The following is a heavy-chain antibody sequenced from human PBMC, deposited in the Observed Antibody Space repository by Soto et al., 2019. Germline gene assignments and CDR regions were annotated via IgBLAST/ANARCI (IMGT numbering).Heavy chain of an antibody. D-gene: IGHD6-13*01. Sequence: QVQLVQSGAEVKKPGSSVKVSCKDSGGTFSSYAISWVRQAPGQGLEWMGGIIPIFGTANYAQKFQGRVTITADESTSTAHMELSRLRSEDTAVYYSARGVADSSSWYMNWFDPWGQGTLDTVSS. J-gene: IGHJ5*02. CDR3: ARGVADSSSWYMNWFDP. CDR2: IIPIFGTA. V-gene: IGHV1-69*01. CDR1: GGTFSSYA.